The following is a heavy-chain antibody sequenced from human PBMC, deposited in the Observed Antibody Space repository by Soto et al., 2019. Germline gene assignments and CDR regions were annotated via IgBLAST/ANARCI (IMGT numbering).Heavy chain of an antibody. Sequence: VQLVESGGGVVQPGTSLRLSCAASGFTFSSYAMSWVRQAPGKGLEWVSAISGSGGSTYYADSVKGRFTISRDNSKNTLYLQMNSLRAEDTAVYYCAAGIAVAGPFDYWGQGTLVTVSS. J-gene: IGHJ4*02. CDR3: AAGIAVAGPFDY. CDR1: GFTFSSYA. D-gene: IGHD6-19*01. CDR2: ISGSGGST. V-gene: IGHV3-23*04.